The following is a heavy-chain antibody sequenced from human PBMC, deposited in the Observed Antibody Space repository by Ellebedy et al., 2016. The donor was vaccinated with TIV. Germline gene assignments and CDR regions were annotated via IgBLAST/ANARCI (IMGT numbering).Heavy chain of an antibody. Sequence: PGGSLRLSCAVSGFTFSTSWMSWVRQAPGQGLEWVANMNGDGNERYYVDSVEGRFTISRDNTRNSLYLQMNSLRADDTAVYYCTNDGSGTMNFWGQGTLVTVSS. V-gene: IGHV3-7*01. CDR3: TNDGSGTMNF. J-gene: IGHJ4*02. D-gene: IGHD1-1*01. CDR2: MNGDGNER. CDR1: GFTFSTSW.